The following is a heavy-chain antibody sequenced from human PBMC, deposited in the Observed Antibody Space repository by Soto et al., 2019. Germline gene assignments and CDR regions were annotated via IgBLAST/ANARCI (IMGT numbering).Heavy chain of an antibody. CDR3: AKALYSSTYSRGMDV. CDR1: GFSFGGYS. CDR2: IGGDAVTT. J-gene: IGHJ6*02. Sequence: EVQLLESGGGLVQPGGSLRLSCAASGFSFGGYSMTWVRQAPGKGLEWVSVIGGDAVTTYYADSVKGRFTVSRDNSKNTVHLQMNSLRAEDTAVYYCAKALYSSTYSRGMDVWGQGTTVTVSS. D-gene: IGHD6-19*01. V-gene: IGHV3-23*01.